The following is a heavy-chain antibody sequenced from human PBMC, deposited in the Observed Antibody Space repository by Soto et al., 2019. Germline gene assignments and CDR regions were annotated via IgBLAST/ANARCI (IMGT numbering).Heavy chain of an antibody. V-gene: IGHV1-2*02. Sequence: GASVKVSCKASGYTFTGYYMHWVRQAPGQGLEWMGWINPNSGGTNYAQKFQGRVTMTRDTSISTAYMELSRLRSEDTAVYYCATGDYYDSSGYYWTYWGQGTLVTVSS. J-gene: IGHJ4*02. CDR1: GYTFTGYY. CDR3: ATGDYYDSSGYYWTY. D-gene: IGHD3-22*01. CDR2: INPNSGGT.